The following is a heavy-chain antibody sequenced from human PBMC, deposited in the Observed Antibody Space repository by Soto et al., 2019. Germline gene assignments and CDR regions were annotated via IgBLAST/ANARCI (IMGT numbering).Heavy chain of an antibody. V-gene: IGHV5-51*01. J-gene: IGHJ6*02. D-gene: IGHD3-3*01. Sequence: PGESLKISCKGSGYSFNKYWIGWGRQMPGKGLEWMGVIYPGDSDIRYGPSFQGHVTISADKSISTAYLQWSSLKASDTAMYYCARRPIFGVGIRDNGMDVWGQGTTVTVSS. CDR1: GYSFNKYW. CDR2: IYPGDSDI. CDR3: ARRPIFGVGIRDNGMDV.